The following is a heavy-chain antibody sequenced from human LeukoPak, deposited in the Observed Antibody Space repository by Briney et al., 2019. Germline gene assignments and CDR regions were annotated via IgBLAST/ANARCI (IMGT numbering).Heavy chain of an antibody. CDR3: ARDPAQLGTFDY. Sequence: GGSLRLSCAASGFTFSSYVMHWVRQAPGKGLEWVAFIRYDGTNKYYADSVKGRFTISRDNSKNTLYLQMNSLRAEDTAVYYCARDPAQLGTFDYWGQGTLVTVSS. J-gene: IGHJ4*02. V-gene: IGHV3-30*02. CDR1: GFTFSSYV. D-gene: IGHD6-13*01. CDR2: IRYDGTNK.